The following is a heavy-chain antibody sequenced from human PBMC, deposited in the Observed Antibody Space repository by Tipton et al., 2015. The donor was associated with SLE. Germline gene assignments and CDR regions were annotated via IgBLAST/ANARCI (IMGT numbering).Heavy chain of an antibody. CDR1: GFSFSTSW. V-gene: IGHV3-7*03. CDR3: AKDSCGDNCYFDS. Sequence: GSLRLSCVVSGFSFSTSWMSWVRQAPGKGLEWVANINQDGSEKYYVDSVEGRFAISRDNAKNSLYLQMHSLRAEDTAFYYCAKDSCGDNCYFDSWGQGTLVTVSS. J-gene: IGHJ4*02. CDR2: INQDGSEK. D-gene: IGHD2-21*01.